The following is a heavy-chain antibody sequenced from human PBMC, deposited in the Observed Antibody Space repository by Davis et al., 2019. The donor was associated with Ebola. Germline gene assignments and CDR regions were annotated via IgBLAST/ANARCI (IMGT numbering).Heavy chain of an antibody. CDR1: GYTFIYYY. Sequence: ASVKVSCKAFGYTFIYYYINWVRQTPGQGLEWMGRINPKSGATTYAQRFQGRVTMTRDTSSGTAYMDLGSLKSDDTAAYYCARGPAANAPLDYWGQGTLVTVSS. CDR2: INPKSGAT. V-gene: IGHV1-2*02. D-gene: IGHD2-2*01. J-gene: IGHJ4*02. CDR3: ARGPAANAPLDY.